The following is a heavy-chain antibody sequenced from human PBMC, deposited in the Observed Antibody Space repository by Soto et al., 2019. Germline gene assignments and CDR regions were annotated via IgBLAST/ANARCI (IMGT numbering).Heavy chain of an antibody. CDR2: LYNTGST. Sequence: SETLSLTCTVSGASISRYYWSWIRQSPGKGLEWIGYLYNTGSTIHNPSLKSRVTISVDTSKNQFSLKLSSVTAADTAVYYCARNYGPGYTFDYWGQGTLVTVSS. CDR1: GASISRYY. J-gene: IGHJ4*02. V-gene: IGHV4-59*08. CDR3: ARNYGPGYTFDY. D-gene: IGHD3-10*01.